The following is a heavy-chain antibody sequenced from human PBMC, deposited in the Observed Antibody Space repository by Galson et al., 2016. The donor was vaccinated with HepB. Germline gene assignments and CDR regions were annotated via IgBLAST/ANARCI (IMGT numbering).Heavy chain of an antibody. CDR1: GLTVNSWW. CDR3: ARWTTGYDS. J-gene: IGHJ4*02. V-gene: IGHV3-7*01. CDR2: INPDGSEK. Sequence: SLRLSCAASGLTVNSWWMTWVRQAPGKGLEWVANINPDGSEKNYVDSVKGRFAISRDNAKNSLHLQMNSLRAEDTGVYYCARWTTGYDSWGQGTLVTVSS. D-gene: IGHD4-17*01.